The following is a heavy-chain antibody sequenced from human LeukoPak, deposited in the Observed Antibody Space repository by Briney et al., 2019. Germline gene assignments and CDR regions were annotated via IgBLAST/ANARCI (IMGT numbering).Heavy chain of an antibody. J-gene: IGHJ4*02. D-gene: IGHD6-13*01. CDR1: GGSFSGYY. V-gene: IGHV4-34*01. Sequence: PSETLSLTCAVYGGSFSGYYWSWIRQPPGKGLEWIGEINHSGSTNYNPSLKSRVTISVDTSKNQFSLKLSSVTAADTAVYYCARGNFGSTTVFDYWGQGTLVTVSS. CDR2: INHSGST. CDR3: ARGNFGSTTVFDY.